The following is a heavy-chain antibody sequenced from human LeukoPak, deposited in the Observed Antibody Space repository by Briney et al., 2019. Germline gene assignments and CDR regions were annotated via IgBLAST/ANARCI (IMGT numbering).Heavy chain of an antibody. J-gene: IGHJ3*02. CDR1: GYTFTNYY. CDR2: INPSGGRT. D-gene: IGHD3-22*01. Sequence: ASVKVSCKASGYTFTNYYMHWVRQAPGQGLEWMGIINPSGGRTSYAQKFQGRVTMTRDMSTSTVYMELRSLKSDDTAVYYCASLKNYYDSSGYLVTDAFGIWGQGTMVTVSS. V-gene: IGHV1-46*01. CDR3: ASLKNYYDSSGYLVTDAFGI.